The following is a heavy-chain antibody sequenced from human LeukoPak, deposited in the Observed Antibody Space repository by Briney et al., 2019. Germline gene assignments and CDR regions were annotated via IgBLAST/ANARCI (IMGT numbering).Heavy chain of an antibody. D-gene: IGHD2-21*02. CDR3: ARDAVTYDAFDI. J-gene: IGHJ3*02. Sequence: SETLSLTCTVSGGSITNYYWNWIRQPPGKGLEWIGYVFYSGSTNYNPSLKSRVTISVDTSKNQFSLELTSVTAADTALYYCARDAVTYDAFDIWGQGTMVTVSS. V-gene: IGHV4-59*01. CDR2: VFYSGST. CDR1: GGSITNYY.